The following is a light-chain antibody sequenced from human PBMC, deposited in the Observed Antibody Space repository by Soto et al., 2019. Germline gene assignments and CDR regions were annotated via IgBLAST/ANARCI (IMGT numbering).Light chain of an antibody. V-gene: IGKV3-20*01. CDR3: QHYGSSPT. CDR2: GAS. Sequence: EIVLTQSPGTLSLSPGERATLSCRASQSVSSSYLAWYQQKPGQAPMLLIYGASSRATGIPDRFSGSWSGTDFTLTISRLEPEDFAVYYCQHYGSSPTFGQGTKVEIK. J-gene: IGKJ1*01. CDR1: QSVSSSY.